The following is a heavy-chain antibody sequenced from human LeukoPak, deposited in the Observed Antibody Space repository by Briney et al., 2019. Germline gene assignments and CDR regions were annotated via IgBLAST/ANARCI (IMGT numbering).Heavy chain of an antibody. V-gene: IGHV3-21*01. CDR2: ISSSSSYI. J-gene: IGHJ4*02. CDR1: GFTFSSYS. CDR3: VLREEVYDSSGYYRFDY. Sequence: GGSLRLSCAASGFTFSSYSMNWVRQAPGKGLEWVSSISSSSSYIYYADSVKGRFTISRDNAKNSLYLQMNSLRAEDTAVYYCVLREEVYDSSGYYRFDYWGQGTLVTVSS. D-gene: IGHD3-22*01.